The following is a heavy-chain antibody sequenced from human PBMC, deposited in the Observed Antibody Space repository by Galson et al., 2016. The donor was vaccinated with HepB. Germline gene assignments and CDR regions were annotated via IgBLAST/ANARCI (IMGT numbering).Heavy chain of an antibody. CDR3: ARGGTMASPHFDD. J-gene: IGHJ4*02. V-gene: IGHV4-4*07. CDR1: GGSITGYY. CDR2: IYGNGNI. D-gene: IGHD1-1*01. Sequence: ETLSLTCTVSGGSITGYYWSWIRQPAGKRLEWMGRIYGNGNIDHNPSLRSRVTMSLDTSNKPFSLKLHSVTAADTAVYYCARGGTMASPHFDDWGQGTLVTVSS.